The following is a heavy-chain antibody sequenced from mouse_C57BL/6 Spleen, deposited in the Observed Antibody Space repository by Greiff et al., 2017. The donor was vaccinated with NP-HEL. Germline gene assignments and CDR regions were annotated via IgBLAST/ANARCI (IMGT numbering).Heavy chain of an antibody. J-gene: IGHJ3*01. CDR2: IYPGDGDT. CDR1: GYAFSSYW. CDR3: ARGDVYYGNYGAY. V-gene: IGHV1-80*01. Sequence: VKLQESGAELVKPGASVKISCKASGYAFSSYWMNWVKQRPGKGLEWIGQIYPGDGDTNYNGKFKGKATLTADKSSSTAYMQLSSLTSEDSAVYFCARGDVYYGNYGAYWGQGTLVTVSA. D-gene: IGHD2-1*01.